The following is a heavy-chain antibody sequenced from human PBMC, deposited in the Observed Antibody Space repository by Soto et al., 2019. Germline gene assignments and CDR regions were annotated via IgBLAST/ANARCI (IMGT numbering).Heavy chain of an antibody. V-gene: IGHV4-39*01. Sequence: SETLSLTCTVSGGSISTTSYYWGWIRQPPGKGLEWIGSIYYSGSTYYNPSLKSRVTMSVDTSKNQFSLKLSSVTASDTAVYYCARQGSSGLSFDYWGQGTLVTVSS. CDR3: ARQGSSGLSFDY. J-gene: IGHJ4*02. CDR2: IYYSGST. CDR1: GGSISTTSYY. D-gene: IGHD6-19*01.